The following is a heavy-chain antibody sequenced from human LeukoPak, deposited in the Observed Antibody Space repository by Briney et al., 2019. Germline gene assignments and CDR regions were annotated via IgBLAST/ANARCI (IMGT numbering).Heavy chain of an antibody. V-gene: IGHV3-48*04. Sequence: GGSLRLSCAASAFTFSSYSMNWVRQAPGKGLEWVPYISSSSSSIYYADSVKGRFTISRDNARNSLYLQMNSLRAEDTAVYYCARDRGYSVYDRSDYWGQGTLVTVSS. CDR3: ARDRGYSVYDRSDY. J-gene: IGHJ4*02. D-gene: IGHD5/OR15-5a*01. CDR1: AFTFSSYS. CDR2: ISSSSSSI.